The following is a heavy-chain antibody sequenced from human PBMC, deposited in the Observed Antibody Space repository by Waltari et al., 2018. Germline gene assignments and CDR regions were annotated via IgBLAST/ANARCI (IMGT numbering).Heavy chain of an antibody. CDR2: IYSGGSS. V-gene: IGHV3-53*01. Sequence: EVQVVESGRGLIQSGEYMRISCAVYGLIVSRHYMSWVRKAPGKGLEWVSVIYSGGSSYYVDSVKGRFTISRDNSKNTIYLEMNSLRGEDTAVYFCVGHRFGSGSYFDYWGQGTPVTVSS. CDR3: VGHRFGSGSYFDY. D-gene: IGHD3-10*01. J-gene: IGHJ4*02. CDR1: GLIVSRHY.